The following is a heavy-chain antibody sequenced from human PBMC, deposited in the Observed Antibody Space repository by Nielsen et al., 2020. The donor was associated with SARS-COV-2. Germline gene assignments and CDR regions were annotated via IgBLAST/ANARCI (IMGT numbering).Heavy chain of an antibody. J-gene: IGHJ6*02. CDR2: IYYSGST. CDR1: GGSISSSSYY. CDR3: ASQRGSYYYYGMDV. D-gene: IGHD1-26*01. V-gene: IGHV4-39*01. Sequence: SETLSLTCTVSGGSISSSSYYWGWIRQPPGKGLEWIGSIYYSGSTYYNPSLKSRVTISVDTSKNQFSLKLSSVTAADTAVYYCASQRGSYYYYGMDVCGQGTTVTVSS.